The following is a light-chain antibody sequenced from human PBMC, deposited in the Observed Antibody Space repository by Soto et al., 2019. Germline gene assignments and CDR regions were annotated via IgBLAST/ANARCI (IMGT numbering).Light chain of an antibody. CDR2: GAS. V-gene: IGKV3-20*01. CDR1: QSVSSSY. J-gene: IGKJ4*01. CDR3: QQYGSSPFT. Sequence: EIVLTQSPGTLSLSPGERATLSCRASQSVSSSYLAWYQQKPGQAPRLLIYGASSRATGIPDRFSGSGSGTDSPLTISRLEPEDFSVYYCQQYGSSPFTVGGGTKVEIK.